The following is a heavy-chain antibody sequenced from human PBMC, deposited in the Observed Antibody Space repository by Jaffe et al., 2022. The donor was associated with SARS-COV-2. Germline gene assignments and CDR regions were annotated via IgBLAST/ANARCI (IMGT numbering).Heavy chain of an antibody. D-gene: IGHD3-3*01. J-gene: IGHJ4*02. CDR1: GFTFSSYG. CDR3: AFLAIGMEAN. CDR2: ISYDGSNK. Sequence: QVQLVESGGGVVQPGRSLRLSCAASGFTFSSYGMHWVRQAPGKGLEWVAVISYDGSNKYYADSVKGRFTISRDNSKNTLYLQMNSLRAEDTAVYYCAFLAIGMEANWGQGTLVTVSS. V-gene: IGHV3-30*03.